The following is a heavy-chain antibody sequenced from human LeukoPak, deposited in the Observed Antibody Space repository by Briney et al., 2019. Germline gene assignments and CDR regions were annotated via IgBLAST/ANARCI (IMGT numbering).Heavy chain of an antibody. CDR3: AKDLVDTGSSFDY. V-gene: IGHV3-33*06. D-gene: IGHD1-26*01. J-gene: IGHJ4*02. CDR1: GFTFSSYG. Sequence: GGSLRLSCAASGFTFSSYGLHWVRQAPGKGLEWVAVIYFDGSKTYYADSVKGRFTISRDNSKNTLYLQMDSLRAEDTVVYYCAKDLVDTGSSFDYWGQGTLVTISS. CDR2: IYFDGSKT.